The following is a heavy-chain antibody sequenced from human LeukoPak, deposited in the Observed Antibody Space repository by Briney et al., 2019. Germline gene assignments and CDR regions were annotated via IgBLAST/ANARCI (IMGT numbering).Heavy chain of an antibody. CDR3: ARDFTRNNGNWYFNL. J-gene: IGHJ2*01. CDR1: GGTFSSYA. CDR2: IIPSLGIA. Sequence: SVKVSCKASGGTFSSYAITWVRQAPGQGLEWMGRIIPSLGIANNAQKFQGRVTITADKFTSTAYMELSSLRSEDTAVYYCARDFTRNNGNWYFNLWGRGTLVTVSS. D-gene: IGHD2-2*01. V-gene: IGHV1-69*10.